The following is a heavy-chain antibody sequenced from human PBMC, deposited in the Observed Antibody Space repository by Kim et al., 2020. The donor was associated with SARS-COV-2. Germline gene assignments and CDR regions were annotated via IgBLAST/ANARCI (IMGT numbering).Heavy chain of an antibody. CDR1: GFTFSNSG. CDR2: ISYDGTNK. CDR3: AKARHTTSQG. V-gene: IGHV3-30*18. Sequence: GSLRLSCAASGFTFSNSGMYWVRQAPDKGLECVAVISYDGTNKYYADSVKGRFTISRDNSKNTLYLQLNSLRTEDTAIYYCAKARHTTSQGWGQGTLVTVSS. D-gene: IGHD2-2*01. J-gene: IGHJ4*02.